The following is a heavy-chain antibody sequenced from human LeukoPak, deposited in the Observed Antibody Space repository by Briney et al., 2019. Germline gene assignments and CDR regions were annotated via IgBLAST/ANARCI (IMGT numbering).Heavy chain of an antibody. CDR2: ITYNSGTI. Sequence: GGSLRLSCAASGFTFRSYAMQWVRQAPGKGVEWVSYITYNSGTIFYADSVKGRFTISRDNAKDSLYLQMSSLRDEDTAVYYCARDSGYSYADDYWGQGTLVTVSS. CDR1: GFTFRSYA. CDR3: ARDSGYSYADDY. D-gene: IGHD5-18*01. J-gene: IGHJ4*02. V-gene: IGHV3-48*02.